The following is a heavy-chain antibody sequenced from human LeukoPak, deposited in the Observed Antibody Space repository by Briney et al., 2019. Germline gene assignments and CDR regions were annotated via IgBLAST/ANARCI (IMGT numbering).Heavy chain of an antibody. CDR3: ANPQSRGYDYLDH. V-gene: IGHV3-30*18. CDR2: ISIDGSEK. J-gene: IGHJ4*02. CDR1: GFIFRNYG. D-gene: IGHD5-12*01. Sequence: GGSLRLSCAASGFIFRNYGMHWVRQAPGKGLEWVAVISIDGSEKYYADSVRGRFTISRDNSKNTLYLQMNSLRGDDTAVYYCANPQSRGYDYLDHWGQGTLVTVSS.